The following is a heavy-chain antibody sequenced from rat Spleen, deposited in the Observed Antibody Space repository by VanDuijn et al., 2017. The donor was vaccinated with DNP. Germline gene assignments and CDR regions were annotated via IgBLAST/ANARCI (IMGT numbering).Heavy chain of an antibody. J-gene: IGHJ3*01. CDR3: ATSSYFGYDYGFAY. D-gene: IGHD1-7*01. CDR1: IFTFSDYN. CDR2: IIYDGTRT. V-gene: IGHV5S10*01. Sequence: EVQLVESGGTLVQPGRSLKLSCAASIFTFSDYNMAWVRQAPKKGLEWVATIIYDGTRTYYRDSVKGRFTISRDNAKSTLYLQMNSLRSEDTATYYCATSSYFGYDYGFAYWGQGTLVTVSS.